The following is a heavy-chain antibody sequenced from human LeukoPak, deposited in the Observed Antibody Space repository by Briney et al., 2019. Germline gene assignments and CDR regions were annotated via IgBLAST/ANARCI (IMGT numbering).Heavy chain of an antibody. D-gene: IGHD5-18*01. CDR1: GFPFSSYS. CDR3: ARDQGGIQKLGCDY. Sequence: GGSLRLSCAASGFPFSSYSVNWVRQAPGKGLEWVSSISSSSSYIYYADSVKGRFTVSRDNAKNSLFLQMNSLRAEDTAVYYCARDQGGIQKLGCDYWGQGTLVTVSS. V-gene: IGHV3-21*01. J-gene: IGHJ4*02. CDR2: ISSSSSYI.